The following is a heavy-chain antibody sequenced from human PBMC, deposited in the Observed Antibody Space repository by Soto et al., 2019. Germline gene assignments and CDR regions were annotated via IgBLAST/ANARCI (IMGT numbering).Heavy chain of an antibody. J-gene: IGHJ3*02. D-gene: IGHD3-22*01. V-gene: IGHV4-30-2*01. CDR3: ARAGGGYYDSSRGAFAI. Sequence: SETQSLTCAVSGGSISSGGYSWSWIRQPPGKGLEWIGYIYHSGSTYYNPSLKSRVTISVDRSKNQFSLKLSSVTAADTAVYYCARAGGGYYDSSRGAFAIWGQGTMVT. CDR1: GGSISSGGYS. CDR2: IYHSGST.